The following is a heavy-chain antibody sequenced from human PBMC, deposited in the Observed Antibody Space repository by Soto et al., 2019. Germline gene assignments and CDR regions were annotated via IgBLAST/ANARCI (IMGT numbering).Heavy chain of an antibody. J-gene: IGHJ3*02. V-gene: IGHV3-30*18. CDR1: GFSFSSYD. CDR2: ISYDGSDK. Sequence: QVHLVESGGGVAQPGRSLRLSCAASGFSFSSYDMHWVRQAPGKGLEWVAMISYDGSDKYFSDSVKGRLTISRDNSKNTVSLEMNSLRTKDTAAYYCAKGVPSPTQHAFDIWGQGTMVTVSS. CDR3: AKGVPSPTQHAFDI.